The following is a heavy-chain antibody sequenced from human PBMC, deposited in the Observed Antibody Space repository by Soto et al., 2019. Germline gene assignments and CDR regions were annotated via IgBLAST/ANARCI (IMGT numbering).Heavy chain of an antibody. D-gene: IGHD2-15*01. V-gene: IGHV3-23*01. CDR2: ISGTGSST. J-gene: IGHJ4*02. CDR1: GLTFSAYP. Sequence: GGSLRLSCAASGLTFSAYPMSWARQAPGKGLEWISAISGTGSSTVYADSVRGRFTISRDNSRNTLYLQVNNLRADDTAIYYCGRGQAALLDSWGQGTLVTVSS. CDR3: GRGQAALLDS.